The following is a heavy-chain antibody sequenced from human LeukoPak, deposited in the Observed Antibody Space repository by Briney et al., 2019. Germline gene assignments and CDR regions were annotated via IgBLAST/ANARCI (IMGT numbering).Heavy chain of an antibody. Sequence: GGSLRLSCAASGFTCSNCAISWVRQAPGKGLEWVSTISSSGSTIYYADSVKGRFTISRDNAKNSLYLQMNSLRAEDTAVYYCARDRGSLHFDYWGQGTLVTVSS. CDR2: ISSSGSTI. J-gene: IGHJ4*02. D-gene: IGHD3-10*01. CDR1: GFTCSNCA. V-gene: IGHV3-48*04. CDR3: ARDRGSLHFDY.